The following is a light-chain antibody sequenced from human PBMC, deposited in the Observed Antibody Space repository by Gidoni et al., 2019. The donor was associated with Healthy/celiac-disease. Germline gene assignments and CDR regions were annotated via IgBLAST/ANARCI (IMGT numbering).Light chain of an antibody. V-gene: IGLV2-11*01. J-gene: IGLJ2*01. Sequence: QSALTQPRSVSGSPGQSVTISCAGTSSDVGGYRYVSWYQQHPGKAPKVKIYGVNKRPSGVPDRFSGSKSGNTASLAISGLQAEDEGDYYCCSYAGSYSHVVFGGGTKVTVL. CDR3: CSYAGSYSHVV. CDR1: SSDVGGYRY. CDR2: GVN.